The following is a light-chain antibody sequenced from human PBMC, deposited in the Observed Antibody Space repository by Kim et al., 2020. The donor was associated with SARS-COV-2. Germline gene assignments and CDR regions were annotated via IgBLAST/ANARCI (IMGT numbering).Light chain of an antibody. Sequence: EILMTQSPATLSVSPGERATLSCRASQSISSNLAWYQQKPGQTPRLLIYGASTRATGVPARFSGSGSGTEFTLTISGLQSEDFAVYYCQQYNKWPLYTFGQGTKLEI. CDR2: GAS. CDR1: QSISSN. J-gene: IGKJ2*01. V-gene: IGKV3-15*01. CDR3: QQYNKWPLYT.